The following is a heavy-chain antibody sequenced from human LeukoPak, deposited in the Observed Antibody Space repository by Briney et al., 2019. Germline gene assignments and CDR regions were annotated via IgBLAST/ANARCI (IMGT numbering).Heavy chain of an antibody. J-gene: IGHJ6*03. Sequence: PSETLSLTCTVSGGSISSSSYYWGWIRQPPGKGLEWIGEINHSGSTNYNPSLKSRVTISVDTSKNQFSLKLSSVTAADTAVYYCARGRYWGYYYYMDVWGKGTTVTVSS. CDR2: INHSGST. CDR1: GGSISSSSYY. V-gene: IGHV4-39*07. D-gene: IGHD2-8*02. CDR3: ARGRYWGYYYYMDV.